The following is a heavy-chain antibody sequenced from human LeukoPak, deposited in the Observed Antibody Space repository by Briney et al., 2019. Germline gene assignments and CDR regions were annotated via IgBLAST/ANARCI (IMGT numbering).Heavy chain of an antibody. CDR3: ARDFRDIVGMFDP. Sequence: PGGSLRLSCAVSGFTFSSYSMNWVRQAPGKGLEWVSSISSSSSYIYYADSVKGRFTISRDNAKNSLYLQMNSLRAEDTAVYYCARDFRDIVGMFDPWGQGTLVTVSS. CDR2: ISSSSSYI. V-gene: IGHV3-21*01. D-gene: IGHD2-15*01. CDR1: GFTFSSYS. J-gene: IGHJ5*02.